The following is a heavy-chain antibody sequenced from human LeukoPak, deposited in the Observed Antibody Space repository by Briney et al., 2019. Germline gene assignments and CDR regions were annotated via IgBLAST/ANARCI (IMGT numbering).Heavy chain of an antibody. CDR2: ISSSGSTI. V-gene: IGHV3-48*03. D-gene: IGHD6-25*01. CDR3: ARGESGYDPFDY. CDR1: GFTFSSYE. J-gene: IGHJ4*02. Sequence: GGSLRLSCAASGFTFSSYEMNWVRQAPGKGLEWVSYISSSGSTIYYADSVKGRFTISRDNAKNSLYLQMNSLRAEDTAVYYCARGESGYDPFDYWGQGTLVTVSS.